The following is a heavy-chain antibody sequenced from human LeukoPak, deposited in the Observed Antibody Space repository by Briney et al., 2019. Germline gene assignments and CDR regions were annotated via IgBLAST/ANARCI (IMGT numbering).Heavy chain of an antibody. CDR3: ARNVGYYRIDY. D-gene: IGHD1-26*01. V-gene: IGHV3-7*01. Sequence: LTGGSLRLSCTASGFTFSDYWMTWVRQAPGKGLEWVANIDGVGTDEGYAGSVRGRFTISRDNAKNSLFLQMNSLTDDDLGVYYCARNVGYYRIDYWGQGTLVTVPS. CDR2: IDGVGTDE. CDR1: GFTFSDYW. J-gene: IGHJ4*02.